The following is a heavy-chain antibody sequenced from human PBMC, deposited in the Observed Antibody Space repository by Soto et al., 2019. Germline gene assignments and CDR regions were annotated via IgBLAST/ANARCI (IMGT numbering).Heavy chain of an antibody. CDR2: IYSGGST. D-gene: IGHD1-1*01. CDR1: GFTVSSNY. CDR3: AGVGSMASGPEHYGMDV. Sequence: EVQLVETGGGLIQPGGSLRLSCAASGFTVSSNYMSWVRQAPGKGLEWVSVIYSGGSTYYADSVKGRFTISRDNSKNTLYLQMNSLGAEDTAVYYCAGVGSMASGPEHYGMDVWGQGTTVTVSS. J-gene: IGHJ6*02. V-gene: IGHV3-53*02.